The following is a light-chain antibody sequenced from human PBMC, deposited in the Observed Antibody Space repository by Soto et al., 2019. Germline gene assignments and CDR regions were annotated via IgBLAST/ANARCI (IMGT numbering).Light chain of an antibody. J-gene: IGKJ1*01. Sequence: DIQMTQSPSTLSASVGDRVTITCRASQSISGRLAWYQQKPGKAPKLLIYAASSLESGVPSRFSGSGSGTEFILTISSLPPDDFATYYCQQYNSERTFGQGTKVDIK. CDR3: QQYNSERT. CDR2: AAS. V-gene: IGKV1-5*01. CDR1: QSISGR.